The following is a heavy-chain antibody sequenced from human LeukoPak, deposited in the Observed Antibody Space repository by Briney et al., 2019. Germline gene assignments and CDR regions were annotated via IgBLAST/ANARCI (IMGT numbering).Heavy chain of an antibody. CDR1: GGSISTYY. Sequence: SETLSLTCTVSGGSISTYYWTWIRQPPGKGLEWIGYIYYSGSADYNPSLKSRVTISVDTSKNQFSLKLSSLSAADTAVYYCARLLDYDSSGNPDTFDIWGQGTMVTVSS. V-gene: IGHV4-59*01. CDR2: IYYSGSA. J-gene: IGHJ3*02. D-gene: IGHD3-22*01. CDR3: ARLLDYDSSGNPDTFDI.